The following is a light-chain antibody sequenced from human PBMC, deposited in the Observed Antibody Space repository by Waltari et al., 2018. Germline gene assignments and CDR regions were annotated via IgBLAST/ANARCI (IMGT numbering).Light chain of an antibody. Sequence: QSALTPPRSVSGSLGQSVTISCAGSSDDVGGFNYVSWYQQYPGKPPKLIMYNVYRRPSGVPLRFSGSKSGNTASLTGSGLQAEDEADYYCCSYSTTYPEVFGSGTKVTVV. CDR2: NVY. V-gene: IGLV2-11*01. J-gene: IGLJ1*01. CDR3: CSYSTTYPEV. CDR1: SDDVGGFNY.